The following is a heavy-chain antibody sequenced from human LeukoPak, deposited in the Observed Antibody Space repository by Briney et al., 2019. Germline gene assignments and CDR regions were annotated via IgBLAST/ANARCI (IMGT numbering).Heavy chain of an antibody. CDR2: INPSGGST. J-gene: IGHJ4*02. CDR1: GYTFTSYY. Sequence: HWASVKVSCRASGYTFTSYYMHWVRQAPGQGLEWMGIINPSGGSTSYAQKFQGRVTMTRDTSTSTVYMELSSLRSEDTAVYYCARDRGSLYFDYWGQGTLVTVSS. V-gene: IGHV1-46*01. D-gene: IGHD5-24*01. CDR3: ARDRGSLYFDY.